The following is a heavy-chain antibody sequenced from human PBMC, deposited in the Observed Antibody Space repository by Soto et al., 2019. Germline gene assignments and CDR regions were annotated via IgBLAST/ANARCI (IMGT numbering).Heavy chain of an antibody. V-gene: IGHV4-4*07. CDR1: GGSISSYY. D-gene: IGHD3-3*01. Sequence: SETLSLTCTVSGGSISSYYWSWIRQPAGKGLEWIGRIYTSGSTNYNPSLKSRVTMSVDTSKNQFSLKLSSVTAADTAVYYCARDLTSIFRGLAYYYGMDVWGQGTTVTVS. CDR2: IYTSGST. J-gene: IGHJ6*02. CDR3: ARDLTSIFRGLAYYYGMDV.